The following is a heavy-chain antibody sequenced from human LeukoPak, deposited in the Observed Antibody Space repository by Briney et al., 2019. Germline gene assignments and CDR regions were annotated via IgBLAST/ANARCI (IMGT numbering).Heavy chain of an antibody. CDR1: GFTFDHYA. V-gene: IGHV3-9*01. D-gene: IGHD2-2*01. Sequence: GGSLRLSCAAAGFTFDHYAMHWVRQAPGRRLEWVSGINWNSAGVGYADSLKGRFTISRDNSKNSLYLQMNSLRPEDTAFYYCVKGFCSTITCYGLDPWGHGILVTVSS. CDR2: INWNSAGV. J-gene: IGHJ5*02. CDR3: VKGFCSTITCYGLDP.